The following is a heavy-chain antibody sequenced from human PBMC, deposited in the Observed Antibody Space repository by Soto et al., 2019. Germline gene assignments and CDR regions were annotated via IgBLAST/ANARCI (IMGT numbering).Heavy chain of an antibody. D-gene: IGHD5-12*01. CDR3: ATVGDDSGYAVIDY. Sequence: QVQLVQSGAEVKKPGASVKVSCKASGYTFTSYGISWVRQAPGQGLEWMGWISAYNGNTNYAQKLQGRVTMTTDTSTSTDYMEQRSLRYDDTAVYYWATVGDDSGYAVIDYWGKGTLVSVSS. V-gene: IGHV1-18*01. J-gene: IGHJ4*02. CDR1: GYTFTSYG. CDR2: ISAYNGNT.